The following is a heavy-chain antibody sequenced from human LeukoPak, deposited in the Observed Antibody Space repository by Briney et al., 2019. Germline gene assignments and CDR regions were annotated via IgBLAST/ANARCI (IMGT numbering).Heavy chain of an antibody. CDR1: GFTFSSYW. D-gene: IGHD2-15*01. CDR2: IKQDGSEK. J-gene: IGHJ4*02. Sequence: GGSLGLSCVASGFTFSSYWMSWVRQAPGKGLEWVANIKQDGSEKYYVDSVKGRFTISRDNTKNSLYLQMDSLRAEDTAVYYCAKDGRRYCSGGSCYHYDYWGQGTLVTVSS. V-gene: IGHV3-7*01. CDR3: AKDGRRYCSGGSCYHYDY.